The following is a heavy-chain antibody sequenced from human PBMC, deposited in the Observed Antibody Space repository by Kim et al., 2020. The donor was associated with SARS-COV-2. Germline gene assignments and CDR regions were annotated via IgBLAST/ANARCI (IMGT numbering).Heavy chain of an antibody. D-gene: IGHD4-17*01. CDR1: GGSFSGFS. CDR3: ARGSAGSTVTAVSHYFLDV. V-gene: IGHV4-34*01. CDR2: VSHSGGT. Sequence: SETLSLICAVYGGSFSGFSWNWIRQAPGKGLEWIGEVSHSGGTNYNPSVESRVTMSLATSKKQISLKLSSMTAADTAVYYCARGSAGSTVTAVSHYFLDV. J-gene: IGHJ6*01.